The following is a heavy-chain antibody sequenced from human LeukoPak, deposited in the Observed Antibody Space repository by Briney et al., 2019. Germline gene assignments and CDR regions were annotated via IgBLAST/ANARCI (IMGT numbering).Heavy chain of an antibody. D-gene: IGHD6-6*01. CDR1: GFTFSSYS. CDR3: ARDFLYSSSSGY. CDR2: IGSSSSYI. J-gene: IGHJ4*02. Sequence: PGGPLRLSCAASGFTFSSYSMNWVRQAPGTGLEWVSSIGSSSSYIYYADSVKGRFTISRDNAKNSLYLQMNSLRAEDTAVYYCARDFLYSSSSGYWGQGTLVTVSS. V-gene: IGHV3-21*01.